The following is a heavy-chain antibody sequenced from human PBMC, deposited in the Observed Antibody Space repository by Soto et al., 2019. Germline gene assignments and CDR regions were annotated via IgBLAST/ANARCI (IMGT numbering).Heavy chain of an antibody. CDR1: CGSISSGGYS. CDR3: ARDIVVVTAPQTYYYYGMDV. Sequence: SETLSLTCAVSCGSISSGGYSWSWIRQPPGKGLEWIGYIYHSGSTYYNPSLKSRVTISVDTSKNQFSLKLSSVTAADTAVYYCARDIVVVTAPQTYYYYGMDVWGQGTTVTVSS. D-gene: IGHD2-21*02. J-gene: IGHJ6*02. V-gene: IGHV4-30-2*01. CDR2: IYHSGST.